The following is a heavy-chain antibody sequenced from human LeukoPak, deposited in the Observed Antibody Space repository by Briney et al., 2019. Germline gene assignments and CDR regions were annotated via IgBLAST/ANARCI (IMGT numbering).Heavy chain of an antibody. CDR3: AKGSCSGIGCCSDY. Sequence: ASVKVSCKTSGYTFTDHYVHWLRQAPGQGLEWMGDINPNTGATDSAQKFWGRVTVTRDTSINTVYLELSGLRSDDTAMYYCAKGSCSGIGCCSDYWGQGTLVTVSS. CDR1: GYTFTDHY. D-gene: IGHD2-15*01. V-gene: IGHV1-2*02. CDR2: INPNTGAT. J-gene: IGHJ4*02.